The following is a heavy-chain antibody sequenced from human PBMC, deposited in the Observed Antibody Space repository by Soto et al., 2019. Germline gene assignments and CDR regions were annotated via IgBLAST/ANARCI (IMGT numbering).Heavy chain of an antibody. CDR3: ARDSAPLIYYDSSGYYSHFDY. CDR1: GYTFTGYY. V-gene: IGHV1-2*04. D-gene: IGHD3-22*01. J-gene: IGHJ4*02. Sequence: ASVKVSCKASGYTFTGYYMHWVRQAPGQGLEWMGWINPNSGGTNYAQKFQGWVTMTRDTSISTAYMELSRLRSDDTAVYYCARDSAPLIYYDSSGYYSHFDYWGQGTPVTVSS. CDR2: INPNSGGT.